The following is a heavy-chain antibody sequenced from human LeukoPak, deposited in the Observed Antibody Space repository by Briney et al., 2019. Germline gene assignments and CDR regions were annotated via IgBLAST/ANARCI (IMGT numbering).Heavy chain of an antibody. CDR3: ARGGGSYWYYFDY. D-gene: IGHD1-26*01. CDR1: GGSISSYY. J-gene: IGHJ4*02. CDR2: IYYSGST. Sequence: SETLSLTCTVSGGSISSYYWSWIRQPPGKGLEWIGYIYYSGSTNYNPSLKSRVTISVDTSKNQFSLKLSSVTAADTAVYYCARGGGSYWYYFDYWGQGTLVTVSS. V-gene: IGHV4-59*08.